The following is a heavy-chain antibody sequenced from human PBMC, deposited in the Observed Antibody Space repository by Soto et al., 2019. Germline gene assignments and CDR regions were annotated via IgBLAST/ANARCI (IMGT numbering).Heavy chain of an antibody. CDR2: IRSKTYGGTT. D-gene: IGHD3-9*01. J-gene: IGHJ6*02. Sequence: PGVSLRLSCTASGFTFGDYAMSWVRQAPGKGLEWLGFIRSKTYGGTTDYAASVKGRFTISRDDSKNIAYPQMNSLKTEDTAVYYCTRSYFDWLSEMDVWGQGTTVTVSS. CDR3: TRSYFDWLSEMDV. V-gene: IGHV3-49*04. CDR1: GFTFGDYA.